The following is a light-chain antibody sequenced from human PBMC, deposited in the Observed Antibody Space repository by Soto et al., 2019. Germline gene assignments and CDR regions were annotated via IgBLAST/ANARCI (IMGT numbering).Light chain of an antibody. J-gene: IGKJ1*01. CDR1: QSISNW. V-gene: IGKV1-5*03. CDR2: TAS. Sequence: DIQMTQSPSTLSASAGDRVTITCRASQSISNWLAWYQQKPGKAPKLLIYTASSLESGVPSRFSGSGSGTEFTLTISSLQPDDFATYYCQQYDSYSWTFGQGTKVDMK. CDR3: QQYDSYSWT.